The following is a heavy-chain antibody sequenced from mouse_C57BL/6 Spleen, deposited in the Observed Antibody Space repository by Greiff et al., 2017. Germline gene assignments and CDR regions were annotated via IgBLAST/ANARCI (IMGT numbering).Heavy chain of an antibody. J-gene: IGHJ2*01. D-gene: IGHD1-1*01. CDR2: IYPRSGNT. CDR3: ARLLDYYGSSYIDY. Sequence: VKLQESGAELARPGASVKLSCKASGYTFTSYGISWVKQRTGQGLEWIGEIYPRSGNTYYNEKFKGKATLTADKSSSTAYMELRSLTSEDSAVYFCARLLDYYGSSYIDYWGQGTTLTVSS. CDR1: GYTFTSYG. V-gene: IGHV1-81*01.